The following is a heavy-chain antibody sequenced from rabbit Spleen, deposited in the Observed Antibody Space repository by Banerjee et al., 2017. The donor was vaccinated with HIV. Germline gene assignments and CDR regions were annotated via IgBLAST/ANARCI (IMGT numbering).Heavy chain of an antibody. D-gene: IGHD8-1*01. CDR3: ARDGAGGSYFAL. CDR2: IYTGNGKN. Sequence: QEQLVESGGGLVKPGASLTLTCTASGFSFSSSYDMSWVRQAPGKGLEWIGFIYTGNGKNYYASWAKGRFTISKTSSTTVTLQLTSLTAADTATYFCARDGAGGSYFALWGQGTLVTVS. CDR1: GFSFSSSYD. J-gene: IGHJ4*01. V-gene: IGHV1S45*01.